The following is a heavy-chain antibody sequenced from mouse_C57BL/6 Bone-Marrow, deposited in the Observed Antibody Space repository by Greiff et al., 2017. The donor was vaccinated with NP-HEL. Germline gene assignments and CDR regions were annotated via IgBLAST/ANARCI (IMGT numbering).Heavy chain of an antibody. CDR1: GYTFNDYY. J-gene: IGHJ2*01. Sequence: QLQESGAELVRPGASVKLSCKASGYTFNDYYINWVKQRPGQGLGWIARIYPGSGNNYYNEKLKGKATLTAEKSSSTTYMQLSSLTSEASAVYFCARGRGYYFDYWGRGTTLTVSS. V-gene: IGHV1-76*01. CDR2: IYPGSGNN. CDR3: ARGRGYYFDY.